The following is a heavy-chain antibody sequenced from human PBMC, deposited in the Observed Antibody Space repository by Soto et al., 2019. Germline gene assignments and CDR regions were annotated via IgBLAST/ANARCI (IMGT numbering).Heavy chain of an antibody. Sequence: ASVKVSCKVSGYTLTELSMHWVRQAPGKGLEWMGWINPNSGGTNYAQKFQGWVTMTRNTSISTAYMELSRLRSDDTAVYYCARGSREYDFWSGYYPNWFDPWGQGTLVTVSS. CDR3: ARGSREYDFWSGYYPNWFDP. V-gene: IGHV1-2*04. CDR2: INPNSGGT. D-gene: IGHD3-3*01. CDR1: GYTLTELS. J-gene: IGHJ5*02.